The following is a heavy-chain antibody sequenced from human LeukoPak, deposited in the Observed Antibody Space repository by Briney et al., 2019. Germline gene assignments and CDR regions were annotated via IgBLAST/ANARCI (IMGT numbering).Heavy chain of an antibody. CDR2: ISGSGGST. V-gene: IGHV3-23*01. CDR3: AKDTRRVRGNCFDY. Sequence: GGSLRLSCAASGFTFSSYAMSWVRQAPGKGLEWVSAISGSGGSTYYADSVKGRFTISRDNSKNTLYLQMSSLRAEDTAVYYCAKDTRRVRGNCFDYWGQGTLVTVSS. CDR1: GFTFSSYA. D-gene: IGHD3-10*01. J-gene: IGHJ4*02.